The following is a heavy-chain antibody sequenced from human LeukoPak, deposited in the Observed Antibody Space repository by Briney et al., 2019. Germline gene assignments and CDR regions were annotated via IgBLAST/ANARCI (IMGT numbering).Heavy chain of an antibody. CDR2: INPSGGST. Sequence: ASEKVSCKASGYTFTRYYMHWVRHAPRQALEWMEIINPSGGSTSYAQKFLGMVTITRNTSTSTVYMELNSLNSEDNAVYYRAKGGRVASYGIRWYWYFDLWGRGTLVTVS. D-gene: IGHD5-18*01. CDR3: AKGGRVASYGIRWYWYFDL. J-gene: IGHJ2*01. V-gene: IGHV1-46*03. CDR1: GYTFTRYY.